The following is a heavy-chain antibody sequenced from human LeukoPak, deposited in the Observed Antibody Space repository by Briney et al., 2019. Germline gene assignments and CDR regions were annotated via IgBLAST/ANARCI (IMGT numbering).Heavy chain of an antibody. Sequence: PGGSLRLSCAASGFTFSSYAMSWDRQAPGKGLEWVSAISHSGGSTYYADSVKGRFTISRDNSKNTLYLQMNSLRAEDTAVYYCARDEPPVGATLYWGQGTLVTVSS. CDR1: GFTFSSYA. CDR2: ISHSGGST. D-gene: IGHD1-26*01. V-gene: IGHV3-23*01. J-gene: IGHJ4*02. CDR3: ARDEPPVGATLY.